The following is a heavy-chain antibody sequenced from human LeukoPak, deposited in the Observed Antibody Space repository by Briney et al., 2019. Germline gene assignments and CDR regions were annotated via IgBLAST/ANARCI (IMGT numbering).Heavy chain of an antibody. CDR1: GDSISNYY. Sequence: PSETLSLTCTVSGDSISNYYWSWIRQPPGKGLEWIAYIHYSGHTNSNPSLKSRVTISIDTSKNQFSLKLSSVTAADTAVYYCARDGSPQLAPDYWGQGTLVTVSS. D-gene: IGHD6-6*01. CDR3: ARDGSPQLAPDY. CDR2: IHYSGHT. J-gene: IGHJ4*02. V-gene: IGHV4-4*08.